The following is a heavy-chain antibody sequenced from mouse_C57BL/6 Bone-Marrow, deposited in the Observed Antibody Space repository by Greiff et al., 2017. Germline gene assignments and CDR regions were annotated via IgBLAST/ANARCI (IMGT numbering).Heavy chain of an antibody. CDR2: IDPSDSYT. CDR1: GYTFTSYW. Sequence: QVQLKQPGAELVKPGASVKLSCKASGYTFTSYWMQWVKQRPGQGLEWIGEIDPSDSYTNYNQKFKGKATLTVDTSSSTAYMQLSSLTSEDSAVYYCAPDGYYLDYWGQGTTLTVSS. J-gene: IGHJ2*01. CDR3: APDGYYLDY. D-gene: IGHD2-3*01. V-gene: IGHV1-50*01.